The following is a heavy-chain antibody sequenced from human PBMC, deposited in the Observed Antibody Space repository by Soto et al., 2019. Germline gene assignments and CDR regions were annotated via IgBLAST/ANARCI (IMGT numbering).Heavy chain of an antibody. D-gene: IGHD3-10*01. V-gene: IGHV1-18*01. CDR2: ISGFNGQT. CDR3: ARVDPRGVAVVRDY. Sequence: ASVKVSCKASGNTFASLGFSWVRQAPGQGLEWMGWISGFNGQTNYALKFQGRVTLTTDASTSTAYMELRSLRSDDTAVYFCARVDPRGVAVVRDYWGQGTLVTVS. CDR1: GNTFASLG. J-gene: IGHJ4*02.